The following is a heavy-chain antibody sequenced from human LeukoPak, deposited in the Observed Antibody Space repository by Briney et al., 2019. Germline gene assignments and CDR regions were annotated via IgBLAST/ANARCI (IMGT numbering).Heavy chain of an antibody. V-gene: IGHV3-30*04. CDR2: ISYDGSNK. D-gene: IGHD3-22*01. J-gene: IGHJ4*02. CDR1: GFTFSSYA. CDR3: ARGYDSSGYPYFDY. Sequence: PGGSLRLSCAASGFTFSSYAMHWVRQAPGKGLEWVAVISYDGSNKYYADSVKGRFTISRDNSKNTLYLQMNSLRAEDTAVYYCARGYDSSGYPYFDYWGQGTLVTVSS.